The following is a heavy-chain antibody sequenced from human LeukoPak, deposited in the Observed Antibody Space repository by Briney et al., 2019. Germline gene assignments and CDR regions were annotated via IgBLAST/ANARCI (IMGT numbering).Heavy chain of an antibody. V-gene: IGHV4-61*08. J-gene: IGHJ4*02. CDR3: ARGGDYGDLRYFDY. CDR2: IYYRGST. Sequence: SETLSLTCTVSGGSISSGGYYWSWIRQHPGKGLEWIGYIYYRGSTNYNPSLKSRVTFSVDTSKNQFSLKLNSVTAADTAVYYCARGGDYGDLRYFDYWGQGTLVTVSS. CDR1: GGSISSGGYY. D-gene: IGHD4-17*01.